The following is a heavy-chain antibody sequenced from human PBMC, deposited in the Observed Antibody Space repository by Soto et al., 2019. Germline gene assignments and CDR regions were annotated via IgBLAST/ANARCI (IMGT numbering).Heavy chain of an antibody. CDR3: AHIVVAGLGYYFDY. V-gene: IGHV2-5*02. D-gene: IGHD6-19*01. J-gene: IGHJ4*02. CDR1: GFSLSSTRMA. Sequence: QITLKESGPTLVKPTQTLTLTCTFSGFSLSSTRMAVGCIRQPPGKALEWLALIYWDDDKRYSPFLKSRLTITNDTSKNQVVLTMSNMDPVDTARYYCAHIVVAGLGYYFDYWGQGTLVTVSS. CDR2: IYWDDDK.